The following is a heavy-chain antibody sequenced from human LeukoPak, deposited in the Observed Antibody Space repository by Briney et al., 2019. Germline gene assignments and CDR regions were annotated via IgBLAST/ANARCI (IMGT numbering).Heavy chain of an antibody. CDR3: ARDRGYSYGHPLDY. J-gene: IGHJ4*02. V-gene: IGHV3-33*01. Sequence: GGSLRLSCAASGFTFSSYGMHWVRQAPGKGLEWVALIWYDGSNKYYADSVNGRFTISRDNSKNTLYLQMNSLRAEDTAVYYCARDRGYSYGHPLDYWGQGTLVTVSS. CDR2: IWYDGSNK. CDR1: GFTFSSYG. D-gene: IGHD5-18*01.